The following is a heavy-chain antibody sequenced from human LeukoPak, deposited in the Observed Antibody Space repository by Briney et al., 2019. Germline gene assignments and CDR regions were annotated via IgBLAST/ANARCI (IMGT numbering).Heavy chain of an antibody. CDR3: PRDKGYYDILTGYHTFGMDV. J-gene: IGHJ6*02. CDR2: FCCSGST. Sequence: SEPLSLTCTVSGGSISRGGYYWRWVRKHPGKGLERIGYFCCSGSTYYNPSLKSRVTISVDTSKNQFSLTLSSVTAADTAVYYCPRDKGYYDILTGYHTFGMDVWGQGTTVTVSS. D-gene: IGHD3-9*01. CDR1: GGSISRGGYY. V-gene: IGHV4-31*03.